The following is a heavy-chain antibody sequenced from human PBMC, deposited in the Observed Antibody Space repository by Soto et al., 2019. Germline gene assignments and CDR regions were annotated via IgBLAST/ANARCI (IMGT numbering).Heavy chain of an antibody. CDR1: GGSFSGYY. D-gene: IGHD3-9*01. Sequence: KTSETLSLTCAVYGGSFSGYYWSWIRQPPGKGLEWIGEINHSGSTNYNPSLKSRVTISVDTSKNQFSLKLSSVTAADTAVYYCARGGFEWGSGVGAFDIWGQGTMVTV. CDR2: INHSGST. CDR3: ARGGFEWGSGVGAFDI. J-gene: IGHJ3*02. V-gene: IGHV4-34*01.